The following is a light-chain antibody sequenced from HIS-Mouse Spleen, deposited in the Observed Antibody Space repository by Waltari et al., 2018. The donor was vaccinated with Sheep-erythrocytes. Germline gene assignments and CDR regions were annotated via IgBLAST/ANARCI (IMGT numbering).Light chain of an antibody. J-gene: IGLJ1*01. CDR3: AAWDDSLNGYV. V-gene: IGLV2-14*01. CDR2: EVS. Sequence: QSALTQPASVSGSPGQSITISCTGTSSDVGGYNYVSWYQQNPGKAPKLMIYEVSNRPSGVSNRFSGSKSGTSASLAISGLQSEDEADYYCAAWDDSLNGYVFGTGTKVTVL. CDR1: SSDVGGYNY.